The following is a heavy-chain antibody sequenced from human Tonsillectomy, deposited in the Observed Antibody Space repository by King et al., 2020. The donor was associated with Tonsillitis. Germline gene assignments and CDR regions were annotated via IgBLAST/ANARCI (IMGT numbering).Heavy chain of an antibody. CDR2: IVVGSGNT. CDR3: AAGTGWLPHRHYYYYSGMDV. D-gene: IGHD5-12*01. V-gene: IGHV1-58*01. CDR1: GFTFTSSA. Sequence: MQLVQSGPEVKKPGTSVKVSCKASGFTFTSSAVQWVRQARGQRLEWIGWIVVGSGNTNYAQKFQERVTITRDMSTSTAYMELSSLRSEDTAVYYCAAGTGWLPHRHYYYYSGMDVWGQGTTVTVSS. J-gene: IGHJ6*02.